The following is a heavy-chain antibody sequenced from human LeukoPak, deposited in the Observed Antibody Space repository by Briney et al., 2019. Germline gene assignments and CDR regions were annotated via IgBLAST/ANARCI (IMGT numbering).Heavy chain of an antibody. CDR2: IIPIFGTA. CDR1: GGTFISYA. V-gene: IGHV1-69*05. Sequence: GASLKVSCKASGGTFISYAISWVRQAPGQGLEWMGRIIPIFGTANYAQKFQGRVTITTDESTSTAYMELSSLRSEDTAVYYCARAPRGYCSGGSCYESYYYYYMDVWGKGTTVTVSS. CDR3: ARAPRGYCSGGSCYESYYYYYMDV. J-gene: IGHJ6*03. D-gene: IGHD2-15*01.